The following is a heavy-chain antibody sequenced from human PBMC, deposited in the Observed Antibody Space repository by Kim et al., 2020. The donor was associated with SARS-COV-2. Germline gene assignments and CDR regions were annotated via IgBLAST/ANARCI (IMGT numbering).Heavy chain of an antibody. D-gene: IGHD2-2*02. CDR1: GFTFSSYS. CDR2: ISSSSSYI. J-gene: IGHJ6*02. CDR3: ARDLLGYCSSTSCYIPRLRGYYYGMDV. V-gene: IGHV3-21*01. Sequence: GGSLRLSCAASGFTFSSYSMNWVRQAPGKGLEWVSSISSSSSYIYYADSVKGRFTISRDNAKNSLYLQMNSLRAEDTAVYYCARDLLGYCSSTSCYIPRLRGYYYGMDVWGQGTTVTVSS.